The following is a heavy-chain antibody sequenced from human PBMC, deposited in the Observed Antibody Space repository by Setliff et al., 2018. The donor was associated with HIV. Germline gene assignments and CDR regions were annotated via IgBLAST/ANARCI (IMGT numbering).Heavy chain of an antibody. D-gene: IGHD2-15*01. V-gene: IGHV4-39*02. CDR3: AREADGIDF. J-gene: IGHJ4*02. CDR2: VHYTGNT. CDR1: GGSITSSTYY. Sequence: PSETLSLTCTVSGGSITSSTYYWGWIRQPPGKGLEWIGTVHYTGNTYHNPSLKSRVTISVEVSKNQISLKLTAVTAADSAVYYCAREADGIDFWGQGTLGTAPQ.